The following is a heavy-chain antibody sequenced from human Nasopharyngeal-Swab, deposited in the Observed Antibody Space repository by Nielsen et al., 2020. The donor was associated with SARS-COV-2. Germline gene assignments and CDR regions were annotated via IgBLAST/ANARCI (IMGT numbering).Heavy chain of an antibody. CDR3: ARRNRLAAPGAHFDL. Sequence: SETLSLTCAVSGGSLSGHYWTWFRQSPGKGLEWIGEINESGGTNYSPSLKSRLTISVDTSKKHFSLKLASVTAADTAFYYCARRNRLAAPGAHFDLWGRDTLATVSS. D-gene: IGHD6-13*01. CDR2: INESGGT. V-gene: IGHV4-34*01. CDR1: GGSLSGHY. J-gene: IGHJ2*01.